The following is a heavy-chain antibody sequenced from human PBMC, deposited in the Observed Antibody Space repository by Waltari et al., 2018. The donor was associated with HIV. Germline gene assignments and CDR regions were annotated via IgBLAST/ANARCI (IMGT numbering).Heavy chain of an antibody. J-gene: IGHJ4*02. CDR2: IRGSGGST. CDR3: ETGLRYYFDY. D-gene: IGHD4-17*01. Sequence: EVQLLESGGGLVQPGGSLRLSCAASGFTFSSYAMSWVRQAPGKGLEGVSAIRGSGGSTYYADSVKGRFTISRDNSKNTLYLQMNSLRAEDTAVYYCETGLRYYFDYWGQGTLVTVSS. CDR1: GFTFSSYA. V-gene: IGHV3-23*01.